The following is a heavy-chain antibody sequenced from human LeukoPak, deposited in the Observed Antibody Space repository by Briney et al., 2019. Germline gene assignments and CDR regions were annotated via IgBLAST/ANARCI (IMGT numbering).Heavy chain of an antibody. V-gene: IGHV4-30-4*01. Sequence: SETLSLTCTVSGGSLSSGDYYWSWIRQPPGKGLEWIGYIYYSGSTYYNPSLKSRVTISVDTSKNQFSLKLSSVTAADTAVYYCARRDAGTTAAGPYGMDVWGQGTTVTVSS. J-gene: IGHJ6*02. CDR2: IYYSGST. CDR1: GGSLSSGDYY. D-gene: IGHD6-13*01. CDR3: ARRDAGTTAAGPYGMDV.